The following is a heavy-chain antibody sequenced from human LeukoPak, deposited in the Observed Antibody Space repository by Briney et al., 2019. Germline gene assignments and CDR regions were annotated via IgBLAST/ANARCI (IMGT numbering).Heavy chain of an antibody. V-gene: IGHV4-59*12. CDR3: ARDPVTGDGY. D-gene: IGHD7-27*01. J-gene: IGHJ4*02. Sequence: SETLSLTCTVSGGSISSYYWSWIRQPPGKGLEWIGYIYYSGSTNYNPSLKSRVTISVDTSKNHFSLKLTSVTAADTAVYYCARDPVTGDGYWGQGTLVTVSS. CDR1: GGSISSYY. CDR2: IYYSGST.